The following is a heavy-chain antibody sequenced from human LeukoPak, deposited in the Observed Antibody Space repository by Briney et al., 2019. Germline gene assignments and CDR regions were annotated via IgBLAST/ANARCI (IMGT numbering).Heavy chain of an antibody. D-gene: IGHD4-17*01. CDR2: IYHSGST. J-gene: IGHJ4*02. CDR1: GYSISSGYY. Sequence: PSETLSLTCTVSGYSISSGYYWGWIWQPPGKGLEWIGSIYHSGSTYYNPSLKSRVTISVDTSKNQFSLKLSSVTAADTAVYYCARDHPGPHGYGDYTDDYWGQGTLVTVSS. CDR3: ARDHPGPHGYGDYTDDY. V-gene: IGHV4-38-2*02.